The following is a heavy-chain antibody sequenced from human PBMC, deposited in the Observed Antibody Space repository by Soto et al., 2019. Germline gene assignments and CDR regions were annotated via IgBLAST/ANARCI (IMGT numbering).Heavy chain of an antibody. CDR3: ARSQGSSTSLEIYYYYYYGMDV. CDR2: IIPITATA. V-gene: IGHV1-69*01. CDR1: GGTFGSYA. Sequence: QVQLVQSGAEVKKPGSSVKVSCKASGGTFGSYAISWVRQAPGQGLEWRGGIIPITATANYAQKFQGRVTITADESTSTAAMQLSSLRSEDTAVYYCARSQGSSTSLEIYYYYYYGMDVWCQGTTVTVSS. D-gene: IGHD2-2*01. J-gene: IGHJ6*02.